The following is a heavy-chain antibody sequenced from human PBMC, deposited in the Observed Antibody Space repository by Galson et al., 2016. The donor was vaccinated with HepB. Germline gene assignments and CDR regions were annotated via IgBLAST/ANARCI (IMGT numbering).Heavy chain of an antibody. J-gene: IGHJ4*02. V-gene: IGHV3-73*01. Sequence: SLRLSCAASGFTFSDSAMHWVRQASGKGLESVARIRSKANIYATAYAASVEGRFTISRDDSKNTAYLQMNSLKAEDTAVYYCTRRKGKMYYFDYWGQGTLVTVSS. CDR1: GFTFSDSA. CDR2: IRSKANIYAT. D-gene: IGHD3-16*01. CDR3: TRRKGKMYYFDY.